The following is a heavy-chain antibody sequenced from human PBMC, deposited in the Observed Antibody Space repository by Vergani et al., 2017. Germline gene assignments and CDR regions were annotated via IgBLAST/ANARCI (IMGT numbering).Heavy chain of an antibody. CDR1: GYSISSGYY. D-gene: IGHD2-2*01. V-gene: IGHV4-38-2*02. J-gene: IGHJ6*02. CDR3: ARDAIYCSSTSCYAYYYYGMDV. Sequence: QVQLQESGPGLVKPSETLSLTCTVSGYSISSGYYWGSIRQPPGKGLEWIGSIYHSGSTYYNPSLKSRVTISVDTSKNQFSLKLSSVTAADTAVYYCARDAIYCSSTSCYAYYYYGMDVWGQGTTVTVSS. CDR2: IYHSGST.